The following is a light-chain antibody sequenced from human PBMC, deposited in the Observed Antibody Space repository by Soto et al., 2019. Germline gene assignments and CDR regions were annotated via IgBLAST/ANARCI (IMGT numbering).Light chain of an antibody. V-gene: IGKV3-15*01. Sequence: EIVMTQSPATLSVSPGERATLSCRASQSVSSNLAWYQQKPGQAPRLLIYAASTRATGIPARFSGSGSVTEFTLTISSLQSEDFAVYYSQHHNNWPRWTFGQGTQVDIK. CDR3: QHHNNWPRWT. CDR2: AAS. CDR1: QSVSSN. J-gene: IGKJ1*01.